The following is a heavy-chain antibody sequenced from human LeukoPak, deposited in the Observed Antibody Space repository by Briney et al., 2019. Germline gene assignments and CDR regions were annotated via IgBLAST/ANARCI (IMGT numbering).Heavy chain of an antibody. V-gene: IGHV3-9*01. CDR2: ISWNSGSI. D-gene: IGHD6-19*01. Sequence: GGSLRLSCAAPGFTFDDYAMHWVRQAPGKGLEWVSGISWNSGSIGYADSVKGRFTISRDSAKNSLYLQMNSLRPEDTALYYCAKSRIAVAGQFDYWGQGTLVTVSS. CDR1: GFTFDDYA. J-gene: IGHJ4*02. CDR3: AKSRIAVAGQFDY.